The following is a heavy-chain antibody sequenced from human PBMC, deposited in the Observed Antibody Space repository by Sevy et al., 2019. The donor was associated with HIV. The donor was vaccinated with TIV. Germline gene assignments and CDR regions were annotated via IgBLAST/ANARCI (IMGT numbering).Heavy chain of an antibody. CDR3: ARGENDDEFFQY. J-gene: IGHJ1*01. D-gene: IGHD1-26*01. CDR1: GFIISNFA. Sequence: GGSLRLSCTVSGFIISNFAMHWVRQAPGKGLEWVAVTSYDGSHKYYADSVKGRFTVSRDNSRNILSLEMSSLRRDDTAVYYCARGENDDEFFQYWGQGTLVTVSS. CDR2: TSYDGSHK. V-gene: IGHV3-30*04.